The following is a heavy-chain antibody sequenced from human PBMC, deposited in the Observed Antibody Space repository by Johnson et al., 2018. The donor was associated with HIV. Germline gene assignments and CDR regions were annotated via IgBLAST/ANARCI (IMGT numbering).Heavy chain of an antibody. CDR3: ARECEPAGLAFDI. D-gene: IGHD1-14*01. V-gene: IGHV3-30*14. J-gene: IGHJ3*02. CDR1: GFTFSSYA. CDR2: ISYDGSNT. Sequence: QVQLVESGGGLVQPGGSLRLSCAASGFTFSSYAIHWVRQAPGKGLEWVAVISYDGSNTYYADSVKGRFTISRDNSKNTLYLQMNSLRGEDTAVYYCARECEPAGLAFDIWGQGTMVTVYS.